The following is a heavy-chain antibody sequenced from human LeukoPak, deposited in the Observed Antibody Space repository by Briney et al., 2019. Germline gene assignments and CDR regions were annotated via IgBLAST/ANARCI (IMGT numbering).Heavy chain of an antibody. Sequence: PGRSLRLSCAASGFTFSSYAMHWVRQAPGKGLEWVAVISYDGSNKYYADSVKGRFTTSRDNSENTLYLQMNSLRAEDTAVYYCARGPARFLEWLSLDYWGQGTLVTVSS. CDR1: GFTFSSYA. J-gene: IGHJ4*02. CDR2: ISYDGSNK. D-gene: IGHD3-3*01. V-gene: IGHV3-30-3*01. CDR3: ARGPARFLEWLSLDY.